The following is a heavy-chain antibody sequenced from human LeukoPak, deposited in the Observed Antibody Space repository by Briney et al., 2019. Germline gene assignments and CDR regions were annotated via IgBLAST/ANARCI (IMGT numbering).Heavy chain of an antibody. CDR2: ISSNGGST. CDR1: GFTFSSYA. V-gene: IGHV3-64*01. J-gene: IGHJ6*03. D-gene: IGHD3-10*01. CDR3: ARDRGIDYYGSGSYYRHYYYYMDV. Sequence: GGSLRLSCAASGFTFSSYAMHWVRQAPGKGLEYVSAISSNGGSTYYANSVKGRFTISRDNSKNTLYLQMGSLRAEDMAVYYCARDRGIDYYGSGSYYRHYYYYMDVWGKGTTVTVSS.